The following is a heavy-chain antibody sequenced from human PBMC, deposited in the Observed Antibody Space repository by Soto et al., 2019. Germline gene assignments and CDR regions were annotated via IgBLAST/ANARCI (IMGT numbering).Heavy chain of an antibody. V-gene: IGHV4-4*02. D-gene: IGHD4-17*01. CDR2: IYHSGST. J-gene: IGHJ4*02. CDR1: GGSISSSNW. Sequence: LRRTLSLTCAVSGGSISSSNWWSWVRQPPGKGLEWIGEIYHSGSTNYNPSLKSRVTISIDPSQNQFSLRLTSVTAADTAVYYCARIYGDYDDFFDYWGQGTLVTVSS. CDR3: ARIYGDYDDFFDY.